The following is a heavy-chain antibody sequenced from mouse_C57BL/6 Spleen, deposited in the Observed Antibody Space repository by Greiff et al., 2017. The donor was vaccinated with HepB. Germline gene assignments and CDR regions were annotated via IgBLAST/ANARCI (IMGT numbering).Heavy chain of an antibody. CDR2: IDPETGGT. V-gene: IGHV1-15*01. D-gene: IGHD1-1*01. Sequence: VQLQQSGAELVRPGASVTLSCKASGYTFTDYEMHWVKQTPVHGLEWIGAIDPETGGTAYNQKFKGKAILTADKSSSTAYMELRSLTSEDSAGYYCTRHGDGSSSFYDWGQGTTLTVSS. J-gene: IGHJ2*01. CDR1: GYTFTDYE. CDR3: TRHGDGSSSFYD.